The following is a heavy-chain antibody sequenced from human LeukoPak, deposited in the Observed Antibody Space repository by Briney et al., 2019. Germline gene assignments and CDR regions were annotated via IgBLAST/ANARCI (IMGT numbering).Heavy chain of an antibody. CDR1: GGSISSGDYY. Sequence: KASETLSLTCAVSGGSISSGDYYWSWIRQPPGKGLEWIGYIYYSGSTYYNPSLKSRVTISVDTSKNQFSLKLSSVTAADTAVYYCARVEGSSGGPNWFDPWGQGTLVTVSS. CDR3: ARVEGSSGGPNWFDP. V-gene: IGHV4-30-4*01. CDR2: IYYSGST. J-gene: IGHJ5*02. D-gene: IGHD6-19*01.